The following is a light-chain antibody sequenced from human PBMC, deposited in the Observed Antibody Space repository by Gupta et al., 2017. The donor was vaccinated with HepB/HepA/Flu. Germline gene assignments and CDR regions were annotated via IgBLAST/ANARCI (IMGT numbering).Light chain of an antibody. CDR3: MQATRFPRT. Sequence: DIVMTQTPLSSPVTLGQPASISCRSSESLVHRDGSTYLNWLHQRPGQPPRLLIYRVSNRFSGVPDRFSDSGAGTDFTLIISRVEAEDVGIYYCMQATRFPRTFGQGTKVEIE. CDR1: ESLVHRDGSTY. V-gene: IGKV2-24*01. CDR2: RVS. J-gene: IGKJ1*01.